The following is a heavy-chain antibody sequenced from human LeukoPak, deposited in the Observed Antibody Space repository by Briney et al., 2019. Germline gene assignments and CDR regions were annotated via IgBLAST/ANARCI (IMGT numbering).Heavy chain of an antibody. CDR1: GGSISSGSYY. J-gene: IGHJ5*02. D-gene: IGHD6-19*01. CDR2: IYTSGST. CDR3: ARDTGIAEAGSYWFDP. V-gene: IGHV4-61*02. Sequence: PSETLSLTCTVSGGSISSGSYYWSWIRQPAGKGLEWIGRIYTSGSTNYNPSLKSRVTISVDTSKNQFSLKLSSVTAADTAVYYCARDTGIAEAGSYWFDPWGQGTLVTVSS.